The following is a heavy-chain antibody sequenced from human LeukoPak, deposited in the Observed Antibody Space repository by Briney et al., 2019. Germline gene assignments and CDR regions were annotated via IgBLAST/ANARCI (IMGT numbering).Heavy chain of an antibody. CDR3: ARDNGYSYGYSYYYYGMDV. CDR1: GFTFSSYA. CDR2: ISYDGSNK. D-gene: IGHD5-18*01. Sequence: GGSLRLSCAASGFTFSSYAMHWVRQAPAKGLEWVAVISYDGSNKYYADSVKGRFTISRDNSKNTLYLQMNSLRAEDTAVYYCARDNGYSYGYSYYYYGMDVWGQGTTVTVSS. J-gene: IGHJ6*02. V-gene: IGHV3-30-3*01.